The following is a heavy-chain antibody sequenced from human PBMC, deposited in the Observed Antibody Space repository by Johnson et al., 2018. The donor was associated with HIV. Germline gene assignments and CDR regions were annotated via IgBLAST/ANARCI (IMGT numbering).Heavy chain of an antibody. D-gene: IGHD6-13*01. CDR3: ARDFRYSSSWYDAFDI. CDR2: IYSGGST. J-gene: IGHJ3*02. CDR1: GFTVSSNY. Sequence: VQLVESGGGVVQPGRSLRLSCAASGFTVSSNYMSWVRQAPGKGLEWVSVIYSGGSTYYADSVKGRFTISRDNSKNTLYLQMNSLRVEDTAVYYCARDFRYSSSWYDAFDIWGQGTLVTVSS. V-gene: IGHV3-66*01.